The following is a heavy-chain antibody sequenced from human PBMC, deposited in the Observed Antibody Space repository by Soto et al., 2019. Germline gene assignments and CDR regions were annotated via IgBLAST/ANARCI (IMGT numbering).Heavy chain of an antibody. CDR1: GYTFTSYY. CDR2: INPSGGST. D-gene: IGHD2-21*02. V-gene: IGHV1-46*03. CDR3: ARARVTTTLKGDYYYYYMDV. J-gene: IGHJ6*03. Sequence: ASVKVSCKASGYTFTSYYMHWVRQAPGQGLEWMGIINPSGGSTSYAQKFQGRVNMTRDTSTSTVYMELSSLRSEDTAVYYCARARVTTTLKGDYYYYYMDVWGKGTTVTVSS.